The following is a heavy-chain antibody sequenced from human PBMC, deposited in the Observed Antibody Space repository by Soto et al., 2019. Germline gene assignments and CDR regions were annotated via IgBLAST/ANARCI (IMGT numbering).Heavy chain of an antibody. J-gene: IGHJ6*02. D-gene: IGHD6-19*01. CDR3: AGGSGWYSSYYYYYGMDV. Sequence: SVKVSCKAAGYTFTSYGISWVRQAPGQGLEWMGWISAYNGNTNYAQKLQGRVTMTTDTSTSTAYMELRSLRSDDTAVYYCAGGSGWYSSYYYYYGMDVWGQGTTVTVSS. V-gene: IGHV1-18*01. CDR2: ISAYNGNT. CDR1: GYTFTSYG.